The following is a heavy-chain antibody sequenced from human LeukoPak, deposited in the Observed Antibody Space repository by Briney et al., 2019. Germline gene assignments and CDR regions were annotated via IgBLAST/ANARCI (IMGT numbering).Heavy chain of an antibody. CDR2: ITSSSTYV. J-gene: IGHJ6*03. Sequence: GGSLRLSCTVSGFTVSSNSMSWVRQAPGKRLEWISSITSSSTYVFYADSVRGRFTISRDNAKNSLYLQIDSLRAEDTAVYYCARDPYSGYYGTYYYYYMDVWGKGTTVTISS. V-gene: IGHV3-21*01. D-gene: IGHD3-22*01. CDR1: GFTVSSNS. CDR3: ARDPYSGYYGTYYYYYMDV.